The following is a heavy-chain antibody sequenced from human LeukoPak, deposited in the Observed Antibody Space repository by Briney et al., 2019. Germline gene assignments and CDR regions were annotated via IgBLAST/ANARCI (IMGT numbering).Heavy chain of an antibody. V-gene: IGHV4-34*01. CDR3: ARVWTYYDFWSGYYTRHDAFDI. D-gene: IGHD3-3*01. CDR2: IKHRGST. J-gene: IGHJ3*02. CDR1: GGSFSGYY. Sequence: SETLSLTCAVYGGSFSGYYWSWIRQPPGKGLEWIGEIKHRGSTNYNPYLKSRVTISLDTSKNQFSLKLSSVTAADTAVYYCARVWTYYDFWSGYYTRHDAFDIWGQGTMVTVSS.